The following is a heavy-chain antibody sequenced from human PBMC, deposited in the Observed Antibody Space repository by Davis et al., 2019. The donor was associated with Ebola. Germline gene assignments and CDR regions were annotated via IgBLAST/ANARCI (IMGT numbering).Heavy chain of an antibody. J-gene: IGHJ5*02. CDR3: ASDNQSWMTAMLGGYNWFDP. CDR2: INAGNGNT. CDR1: GYTFTSYA. Sequence: ASVKVSCKASGYTFTSYAMHWVRQAPGQRLEWMGWINAGNGNTKYSQKFQGRVTITRDTSASTAYMELSSLRSEDTAVYYCASDNQSWMTAMLGGYNWFDPWGQGTLVTVSS. V-gene: IGHV1-3*01. D-gene: IGHD2-21*02.